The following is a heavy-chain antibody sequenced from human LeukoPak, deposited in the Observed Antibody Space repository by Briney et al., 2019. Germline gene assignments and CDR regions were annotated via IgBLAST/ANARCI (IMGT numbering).Heavy chain of an antibody. D-gene: IGHD1-26*01. CDR3: ASRGSYQGYYYYGMDV. Sequence: GGSLRLSCAASGFTFSSYAMSWVRQAPGKGLEWVSAISGSGGSTYYADSVKGRFTISRDNSKNTLYLQMNSLRVEDTAVYYCASRGSYQGYYYYGMDVWGQGTTVTVSS. CDR1: GFTFSSYA. V-gene: IGHV3-23*01. J-gene: IGHJ6*02. CDR2: ISGSGGST.